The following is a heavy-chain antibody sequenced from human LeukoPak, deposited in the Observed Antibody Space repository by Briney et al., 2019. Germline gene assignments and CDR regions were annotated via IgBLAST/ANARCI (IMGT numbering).Heavy chain of an antibody. J-gene: IGHJ5*02. V-gene: IGHV1-2*02. CDR2: INPNSGGT. CDR3: ARQYGAAADNWFDP. D-gene: IGHD2-2*01. Sequence: ASVKVSCKASGYTFTGYYMHWVRQAPGQGLEWMGWINPNSGGTNYAQKFQGRVTLTRDTSISTAYMELSRLRSDDTAVYYCARQYGAAADNWFDPWGQGTLVTVSS. CDR1: GYTFTGYY.